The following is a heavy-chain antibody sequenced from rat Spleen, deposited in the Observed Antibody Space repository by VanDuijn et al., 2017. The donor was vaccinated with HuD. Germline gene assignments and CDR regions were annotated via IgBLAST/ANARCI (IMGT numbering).Heavy chain of an antibody. V-gene: IGHV5-29*01. CDR2: ITNTGGSI. J-gene: IGHJ2*01. CDR1: GFTFSNYG. CDR3: ARHDDY. Sequence: EVQLVESGGGLVQPGRSLKLSCAASGFTFSNYGMAWVRQAPGKGLEWVASITNTGGSIYYPDSVKGRFTISRDNAKSTLYLQMDSLTSEDTATYYCARHDDYWGQGVMVTVSS.